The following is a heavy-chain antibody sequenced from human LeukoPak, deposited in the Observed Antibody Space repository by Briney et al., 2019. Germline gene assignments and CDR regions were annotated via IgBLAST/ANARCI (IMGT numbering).Heavy chain of an antibody. CDR3: ARVVAVAGPSFYYYYMDV. CDR2: ISGSGGST. Sequence: GGSLRLSCAASGFTFSSYAMSWVRQAPGKGLEWVSAISGSGGSTYYADSVKGRFTIFRDNSKNTLYLQMNSLRAEDTAVYYCARVVAVAGPSFYYYYMDVWGKGTTVTVSS. D-gene: IGHD6-19*01. J-gene: IGHJ6*03. CDR1: GFTFSSYA. V-gene: IGHV3-23*01.